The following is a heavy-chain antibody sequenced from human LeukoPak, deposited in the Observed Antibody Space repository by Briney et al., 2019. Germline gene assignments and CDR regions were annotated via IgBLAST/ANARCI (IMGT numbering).Heavy chain of an antibody. CDR3: AKDHYYDSSGYHLEYFQH. CDR2: IWYDGSNK. V-gene: IGHV3-33*06. D-gene: IGHD3-22*01. Sequence: PGRSLRLSCAASGFTFSSYGMHWVRQAPGKGLEWVAVIWYDGSNKYYADSVKGRFTISRDNSKNTLYLQMNSLRAEDTAVYYCAKDHYYDSSGYHLEYFQHWGLGTLVTVSS. CDR1: GFTFSSYG. J-gene: IGHJ1*01.